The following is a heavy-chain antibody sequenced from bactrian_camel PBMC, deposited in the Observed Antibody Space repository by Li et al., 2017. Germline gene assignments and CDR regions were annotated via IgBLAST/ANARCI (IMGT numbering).Heavy chain of an antibody. V-gene: IGHV3S57*01. Sequence: HVQLVESGGGSVQAGGSPRLSCVASEYRGCTGWLRQVPGKEREGVATVDSLGIPTYADSVKGRFTLSRDKAKNTLYLQMNSLKTEDTVVYYCVRGWTSPDQITGQGTQVTVS. CDR1: EYRGC. J-gene: IGHJ4*01. CDR2: VDSLGIP. D-gene: IGHD1*01.